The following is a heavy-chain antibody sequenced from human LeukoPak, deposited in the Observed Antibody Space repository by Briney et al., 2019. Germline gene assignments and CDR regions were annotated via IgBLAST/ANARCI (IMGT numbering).Heavy chain of an antibody. D-gene: IGHD6-6*01. CDR1: GYTFTDYY. V-gene: IGHV1-2*06. CDR3: ARARWQLVPYFDS. J-gene: IGHJ4*02. CDR2: INPNSGGT. Sequence: ASVKVSCKASGYTFTDYYMHWVRPAPGQGLEWMGRINPNSGGTNFAQKFQGRVAMTRDTSISTAYLELGSLRSDDTAVYFCARARWQLVPYFDSWGQGTLVTVSS.